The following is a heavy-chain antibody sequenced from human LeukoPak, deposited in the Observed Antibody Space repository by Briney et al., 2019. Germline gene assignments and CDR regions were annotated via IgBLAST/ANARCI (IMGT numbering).Heavy chain of an antibody. D-gene: IGHD6-13*01. CDR1: GDSFTTYT. Sequence: GASVKVSCKASGDSFTTYTSKWMRQAPGQGREWMGWINAGNGNTKYSQEFQGRVTITRDTSASTAYMELSSLRSEDMAVYYCARGEVRQQLVPDYWGQGTLVTVSS. J-gene: IGHJ4*02. CDR3: ARGEVRQQLVPDY. CDR2: INAGNGNT. V-gene: IGHV1-3*03.